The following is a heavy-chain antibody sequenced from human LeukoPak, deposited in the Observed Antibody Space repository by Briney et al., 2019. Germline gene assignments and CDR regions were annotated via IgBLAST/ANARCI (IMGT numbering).Heavy chain of an antibody. V-gene: IGHV4-38-2*02. J-gene: IGHJ5*02. D-gene: IGHD6-19*01. Sequence: RPSETLSLSCAVSGYSISSGYYWGWIRQTPGKGLEWIGSIYHSGSTYYNPSLKSRVTISVDTSKNQFSLKVNSVTAADTAVYYCARDLLYSSGPNWFDPWGQGTLVTVSS. CDR1: GYSISSGYY. CDR3: ARDLLYSSGPNWFDP. CDR2: IYHSGST.